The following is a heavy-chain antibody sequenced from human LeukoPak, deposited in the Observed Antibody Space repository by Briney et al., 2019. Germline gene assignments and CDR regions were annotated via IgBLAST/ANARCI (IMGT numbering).Heavy chain of an antibody. CDR2: INHSGST. Sequence: GSLRLSCAASGFTFSNYHIHWIRQPPGKGLEWIGEINHSGSTNYNPSLKSRVTISVDTSKNQFSLKLSSVTAADTAVYYCARERGYSRSQYFQHWGQGTLVTASS. D-gene: IGHD6-13*01. J-gene: IGHJ1*01. CDR3: ARERGYSRSQYFQH. CDR1: GFTFSNYH. V-gene: IGHV4-34*01.